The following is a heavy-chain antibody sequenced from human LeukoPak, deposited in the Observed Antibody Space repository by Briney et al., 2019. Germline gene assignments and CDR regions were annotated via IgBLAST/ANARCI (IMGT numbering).Heavy chain of an antibody. CDR3: ARQYYDFWSGYYGYYYYYMDV. V-gene: IGHV1-8*01. CDR1: GYTFTSYD. J-gene: IGHJ6*03. Sequence: ASVKVSCKASGYTFTSYDINWVRQATGQGLEWMGWMNPNSGNTGYAQKFQGRVTMTRNTSISTAYMEQSSLRSEDTAVYYCARQYYDFWSGYYGYYYYYMDVWGKGTTVTVSS. D-gene: IGHD3-3*01. CDR2: MNPNSGNT.